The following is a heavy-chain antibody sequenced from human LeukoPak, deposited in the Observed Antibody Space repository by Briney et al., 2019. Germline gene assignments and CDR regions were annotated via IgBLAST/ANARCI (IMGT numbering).Heavy chain of an antibody. CDR1: GFPFSSYE. D-gene: IGHD6-19*01. CDR2: ISSSGSTI. CDR3: AREEWLSRGLDY. J-gene: IGHJ4*02. V-gene: IGHV3-48*03. Sequence: GGPLRLSCAASGFPFSSYEMNWVRQAPGKGLEGVSYISSSGSTIYHASTVKGRFNISRDNAKTSLYLQLNSLRAEDTAFYYCAREEWLSRGLDYWGQGTLVTVSS.